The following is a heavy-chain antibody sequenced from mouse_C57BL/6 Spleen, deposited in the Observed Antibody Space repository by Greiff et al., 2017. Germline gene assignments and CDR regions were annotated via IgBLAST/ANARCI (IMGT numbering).Heavy chain of an antibody. J-gene: IGHJ2*01. D-gene: IGHD1-1*01. CDR2: INPNNGGT. CDR3: ASPHYYSSGRRDYFDY. CDR1: GYTFTDYN. V-gene: IGHV1-22*01. Sequence: VQLQQSGPELVKPGASVKMSCKASGYTFTDYNMHWVKQSPGKSLEWIGYINPNNGGTSYNQKFKGKATLTVNKSSSTAYMGLRSLTSEDSAVYYCASPHYYSSGRRDYFDYWGQGTTLTVSS.